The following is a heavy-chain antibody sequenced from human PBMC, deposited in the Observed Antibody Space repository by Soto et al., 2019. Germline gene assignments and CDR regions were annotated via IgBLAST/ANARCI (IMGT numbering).Heavy chain of an antibody. J-gene: IGHJ3*02. CDR3: ARDTGSGRYMRDAFDI. D-gene: IGHD1-26*01. CDR2: IYYSGST. CDR1: GGSISSGGYY. Sequence: QVQLQESGPGLVKPSQTLSLTCTVSGGSISSGGYYWSWIRQHPGKGLEWIGYIYYSGSTYYNPSLKSRVTISVDTSKNQFSLKLSSVTAADTAVYYCARDTGSGRYMRDAFDIWGQGTMVTVSS. V-gene: IGHV4-31*03.